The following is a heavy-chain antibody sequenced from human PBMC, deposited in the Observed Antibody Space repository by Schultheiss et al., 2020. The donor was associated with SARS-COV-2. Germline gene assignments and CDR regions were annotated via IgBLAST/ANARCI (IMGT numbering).Heavy chain of an antibody. V-gene: IGHV3-49*03. CDR3: ARGGGYDGMDV. CDR1: GFTFGDYA. D-gene: IGHD3-22*01. J-gene: IGHJ6*02. Sequence: GGSLRLSCTASGFTFGDYAMSWFRQAPGKGLEWVGFIRSKAYGGTTEYAASVKGRFTISRDDSKSIAYLQMNSLKTEDTAVYYCARGGGYDGMDVWGQGTTVTVSS. CDR2: IRSKAYGGTT.